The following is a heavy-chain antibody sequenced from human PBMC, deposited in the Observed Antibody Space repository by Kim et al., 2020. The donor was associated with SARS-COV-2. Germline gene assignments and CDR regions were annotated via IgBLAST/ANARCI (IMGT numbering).Heavy chain of an antibody. D-gene: IGHD4-17*01. CDR3: ARKAKGDDGDFFFDS. Sequence: SETLSLTCTASSGSISDYYWTWIRQPPGKGLEWMGHINYSGTTKYNASLRTRVTISLDTSKNQFSLTLTSVTAADTAVYYCARKAKGDDGDFFFDSWGQG. CDR1: SGSISDYY. V-gene: IGHV4-59*01. CDR2: INYSGTT. J-gene: IGHJ4*02.